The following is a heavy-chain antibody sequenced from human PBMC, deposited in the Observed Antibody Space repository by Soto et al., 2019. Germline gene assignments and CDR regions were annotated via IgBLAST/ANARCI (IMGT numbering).Heavy chain of an antibody. CDR1: GFSFSTYT. Sequence: EVQLLESGGGLVQPGGSPRLSCAAAGFSFSTYTMSWVRRAPGKGLEWVSTISGSGGSPSYAESVLGRFTISRDNPKKMLYLQMNSLRAEDTAVYYCAKARCTTSNCYVPDYWGQGTLVTVSS. J-gene: IGHJ4*02. CDR3: AKARCTTSNCYVPDY. V-gene: IGHV3-23*01. D-gene: IGHD2-8*01. CDR2: ISGSGGSP.